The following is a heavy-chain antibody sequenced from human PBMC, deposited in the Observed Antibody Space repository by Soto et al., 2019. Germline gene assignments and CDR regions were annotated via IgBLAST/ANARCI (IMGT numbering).Heavy chain of an antibody. CDR2: INSDATTK. Sequence: ELQLVESGGGLVQPGGSLRLSCVASGFTFRSSWMPWVRQAPVKGLDWVSRINSDATTKNYAAYAKGRFTIGRDHAENTLYLQMASLTAEATAVYYCARGPTGWYGYDFWGQGTLLTVSS. CDR1: GFTFRSSW. J-gene: IGHJ4*02. D-gene: IGHD6-19*01. CDR3: ARGPTGWYGYDF. V-gene: IGHV3-74*01.